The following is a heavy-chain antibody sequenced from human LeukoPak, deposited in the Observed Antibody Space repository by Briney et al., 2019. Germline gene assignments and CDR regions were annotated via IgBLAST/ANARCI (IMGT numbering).Heavy chain of an antibody. J-gene: IGHJ4*02. CDR3: ATAYDSSGYYLDY. CDR1: GFTFSSYS. V-gene: IGHV3-21*01. CDR2: ITSSSSYI. D-gene: IGHD3-22*01. Sequence: GGSLRLSCAASGFTFSSYSMNWVRQAPGKGLEWVSSITSSSSYIYYADSVKGRFTISRDNAKNSLYLQMNSLRAEDTAVYYCATAYDSSGYYLDYWGQGTLGTVSS.